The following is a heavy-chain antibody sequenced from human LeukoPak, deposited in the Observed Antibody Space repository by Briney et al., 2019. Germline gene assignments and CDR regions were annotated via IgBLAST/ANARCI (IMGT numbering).Heavy chain of an antibody. D-gene: IGHD3-3*01. V-gene: IGHV4-34*01. CDR3: AREPWRGYSSDAFDI. J-gene: IGHJ3*02. CDR2: INHSGST. Sequence: SETLSLTCAVYGGSFSGYYWSWIRQPPGKGLEWIGEINHSGSTNYNPSLKSRVTISVDTSKNQFPLKLSSVTAADTAVYYCAREPWRGYSSDAFDIWGQGTMVTVSS. CDR1: GGSFSGYY.